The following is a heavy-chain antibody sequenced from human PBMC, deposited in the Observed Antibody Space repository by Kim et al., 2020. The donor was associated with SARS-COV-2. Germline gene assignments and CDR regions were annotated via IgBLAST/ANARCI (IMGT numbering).Heavy chain of an antibody. CDR3: AGHPDYDFWSGSRTGGWFDP. J-gene: IGHJ5*02. D-gene: IGHD3-3*01. CDR2: IYYSGST. CDR1: GGSISSYY. Sequence: SETLSLTCTVSGGSISSYYWSWIRQPPGKGLEWIGYIYYSGSTNYNPSLKSRVTISVDTSKNQFSLKLSSVTAADTAVYYCAGHPDYDFWSGSRTGGWFDPWGQGTLVTVSS. V-gene: IGHV4-59*08.